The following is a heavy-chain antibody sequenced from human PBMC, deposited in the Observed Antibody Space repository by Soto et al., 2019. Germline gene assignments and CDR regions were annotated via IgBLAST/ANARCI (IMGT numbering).Heavy chain of an antibody. CDR1: GGSVSSGSYY. V-gene: IGHV4-61*01. D-gene: IGHD6-13*01. Sequence: SETLSLTCTVSGGSVSSGSYYWSWIRQPPGKGLEWIGYIYYSGSTNYNPSLKSRVTISVDTSKNQFSLKLSSVTAADTAVYYCARDWAAAAGTCYYYGMDVWGQGTTVTVSS. J-gene: IGHJ6*02. CDR2: IYYSGST. CDR3: ARDWAAAAGTCYYYGMDV.